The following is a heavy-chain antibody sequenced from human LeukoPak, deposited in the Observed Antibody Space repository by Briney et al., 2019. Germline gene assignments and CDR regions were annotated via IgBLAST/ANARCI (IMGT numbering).Heavy chain of an antibody. CDR1: GYTFTSFA. CDR3: ARTHYYYDSSGYYHSHFDY. D-gene: IGHD3-22*01. CDR2: INAGNGNT. Sequence: ASVKVSCKASGYTFTSFAMHWVRQAPGQRLEWTGWINAGNGNTKYSQKFQDRLTITRDTSASTAYMELSSLRSEDTAVYYCARTHYYYDSSGYYHSHFDYWGQGTLVTVSS. J-gene: IGHJ4*02. V-gene: IGHV1-3*01.